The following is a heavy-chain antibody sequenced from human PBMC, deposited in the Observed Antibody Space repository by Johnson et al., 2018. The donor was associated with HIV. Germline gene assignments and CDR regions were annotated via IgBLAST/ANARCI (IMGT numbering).Heavy chain of an antibody. CDR1: GFSFRSHW. V-gene: IGHV3-30*02. CDR2: IRYDGSIK. J-gene: IGHJ3*02. Sequence: QVQLVESGGDLVQPGWSLRLSCGASGFSFRSHWMSWVRQAPGKGLEWVAFIRYDGSIKYYVDSVKGRFTISRDNSKNTLYLQMNSLRAEDTAVYYCDCIVGATRDAFDIWGQGTMVTVSS. CDR3: DCIVGATRDAFDI. D-gene: IGHD1-26*01.